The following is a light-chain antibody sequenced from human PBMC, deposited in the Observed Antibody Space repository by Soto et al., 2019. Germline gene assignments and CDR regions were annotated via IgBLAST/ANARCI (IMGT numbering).Light chain of an antibody. J-gene: IGLJ1*01. Sequence: QSALTQPASVSGSPGQSITISCTGTSSDVGGYNYVSWYQQHPSKAPKLMIYEVSNRPSGVSIRFSGSKSGNTASLTISGLQAEDEADYYCNSYISSGTLVFGTGTKLTVL. CDR1: SSDVGGYNY. V-gene: IGLV2-14*01. CDR2: EVS. CDR3: NSYISSGTLV.